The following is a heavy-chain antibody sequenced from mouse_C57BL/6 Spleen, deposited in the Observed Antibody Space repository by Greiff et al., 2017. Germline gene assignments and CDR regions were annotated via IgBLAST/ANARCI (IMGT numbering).Heavy chain of an antibody. V-gene: IGHV1-64*01. CDR1: GYTFTSYW. CDR2: IHPSSGST. Sequence: VQLQQPGAELVKPGASVKLSCKASGYTFTSYWMHWVKQRPGQGLEWIGMIHPSSGSTNYNEKFKSKATLTVDKSSSTAYMQLSSLTSEDSAVYYCARNDYDHAWFAYWGKGTLVTVSA. J-gene: IGHJ3*01. D-gene: IGHD2-4*01. CDR3: ARNDYDHAWFAY.